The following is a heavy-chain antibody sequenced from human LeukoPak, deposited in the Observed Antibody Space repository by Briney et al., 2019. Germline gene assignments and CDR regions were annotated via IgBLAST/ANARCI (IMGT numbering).Heavy chain of an antibody. V-gene: IGHV3-7*01. J-gene: IGHJ4*02. D-gene: IGHD3-22*01. CDR2: IKEDGSET. CDR1: GFTLSRYW. Sequence: GGSLRLSCAASGFTLSRYWMSWVRQAPGKGLEWEANIKEDGSETYYEDSVKGRFTVSRDNAKNSLYLQMNSLRAEDTAVYYCARKKSDNYDSSGSPDYWGQGTLVTVSS. CDR3: ARKKSDNYDSSGSPDY.